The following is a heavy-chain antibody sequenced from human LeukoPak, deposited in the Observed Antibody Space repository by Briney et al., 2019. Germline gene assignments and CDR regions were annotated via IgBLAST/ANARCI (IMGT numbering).Heavy chain of an antibody. D-gene: IGHD6-13*01. V-gene: IGHV4-39*07. CDR1: GGSISSSSYY. J-gene: IGHJ4*02. CDR3: ARDRSGIAAAGTLI. CDR2: IYYSGST. Sequence: SETLSLTCTVSGGSISSSSYYWGWIRQPPGKGLEWIGSIYYSGSTYYNPSLKSRVTISVDTSKNQFSLKLSSVTAADTAVYYCARDRSGIAAAGTLIWGQGTLVTASS.